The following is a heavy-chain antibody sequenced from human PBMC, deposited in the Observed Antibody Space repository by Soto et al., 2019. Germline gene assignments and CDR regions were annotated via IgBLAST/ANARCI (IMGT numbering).Heavy chain of an antibody. CDR1: GFTFSNYN. CDR3: ARAGLAPFDY. J-gene: IGHJ4*02. D-gene: IGHD6-19*01. Sequence: GGSLRLSCAASGFTFSNYNMNWVRQTPGKGLEWVSYITYSSTTISYADSVNGRFTISRDNAKNSLYLQMNSLRDEDTAVYYCARAGLAPFDYWGQGTLGTVS. V-gene: IGHV3-48*02. CDR2: ITYSSTTI.